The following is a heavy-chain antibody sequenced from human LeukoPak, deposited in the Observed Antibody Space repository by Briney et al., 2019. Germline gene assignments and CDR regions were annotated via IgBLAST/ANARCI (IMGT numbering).Heavy chain of an antibody. CDR1: GFTFSSHA. D-gene: IGHD2-8*02. J-gene: IGHJ6*02. CDR2: INIRSTGT. V-gene: IGHV3-23*01. CDR3: AKLLGTMWPMWGLDV. Sequence: GMSLRLSCAVSGFTFSSHAMNWVRQAPGKGLEWIAGINIRSTGTYYADSVKGRFTISRDDSKNTLYLQMNTLSVEDTAVYYCAKLLGTMWPMWGLDVWGQGTTVTVSS.